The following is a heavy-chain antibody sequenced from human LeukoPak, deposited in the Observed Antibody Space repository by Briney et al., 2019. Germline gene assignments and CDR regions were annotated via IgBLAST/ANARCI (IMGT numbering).Heavy chain of an antibody. CDR3: ARDHGGDADL. Sequence: SETLSLTCTVSGGSISSSSYYWGWIRQPPGKGLEWIGSIYYSGSTYYNPSLKSRVTISVDTFKNQFSLKLSSVTAADTAVYYCARDHGGDADLWGRGTLVTVSS. CDR2: IYYSGST. V-gene: IGHV4-39*07. CDR1: GGSISSSSYY. D-gene: IGHD2-21*02. J-gene: IGHJ2*01.